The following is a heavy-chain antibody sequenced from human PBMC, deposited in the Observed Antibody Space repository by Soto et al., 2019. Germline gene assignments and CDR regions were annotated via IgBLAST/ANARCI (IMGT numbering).Heavy chain of an antibody. V-gene: IGHV3-53*01. CDR3: ASHPGGGGY. CDR1: GFTVSNNY. Sequence: EVQLVESGGGLIQPGGSLRLSCAVSGFTVSNNYMSWVRQAPGKGLEGVSVIYSGGYTAYGDSVKGRFTISRDNSKNTLYLQKKRLGAAEPAVFSGASHPGGGGYWGQGTLVTVSS. J-gene: IGHJ4*02. CDR2: IYSGGYT. D-gene: IGHD3-10*01.